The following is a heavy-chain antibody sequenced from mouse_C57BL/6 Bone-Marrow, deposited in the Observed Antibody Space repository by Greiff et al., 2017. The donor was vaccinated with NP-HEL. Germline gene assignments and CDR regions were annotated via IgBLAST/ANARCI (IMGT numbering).Heavy chain of an antibody. CDR1: GYSITSGYD. CDR2: IRYSGST. D-gene: IGHD2-3*01. V-gene: IGHV3-1*01. J-gene: IGHJ2*01. CDR3: ARAGYSNYFDY. Sequence: VQLKESGPGMVKPSQSLSLTCTVTGYSITSGYDWHWIRHFPGNKLEWMGYIRYSGSTNYNPSLKSRISITHDTSKNQFFLKLNSVTTEDTATYYCARAGYSNYFDYWGQGTTLTVSS.